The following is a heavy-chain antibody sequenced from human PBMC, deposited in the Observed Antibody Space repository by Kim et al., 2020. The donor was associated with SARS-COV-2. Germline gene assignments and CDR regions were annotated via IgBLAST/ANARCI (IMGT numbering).Heavy chain of an antibody. J-gene: IGHJ6*02. CDR2: ISGSGGSK. D-gene: IGHD3-22*01. Sequence: GGSLRLSCAASGFTFSSYAMSWVRQAPGKGLEWVSAISGSGGSKYYADSVKGRFTISRDNSKNTLYLQMNSLRAEDTAVYYCAGYYDPAPVYYYYGMGVWGQGTTGTVSS. V-gene: IGHV3-23*01. CDR1: GFTFSSYA. CDR3: AGYYDPAPVYYYYGMGV.